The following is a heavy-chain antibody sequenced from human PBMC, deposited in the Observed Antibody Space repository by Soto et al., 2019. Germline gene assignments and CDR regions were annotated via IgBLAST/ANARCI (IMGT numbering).Heavy chain of an antibody. CDR3: ARALEQQLVFDY. D-gene: IGHD6-13*01. CDR1: GGTFSSYT. V-gene: IGHV1-69*02. Sequence: SVKVSCKASGGTFSSYTISWVRQAPGQGLEWMGRIIPILGIANYAQKFQGRVTITADKSTSTAYMELSSLRSEDTAVYYCARALEQQLVFDYWGQGTLVTVSS. J-gene: IGHJ4*02. CDR2: IIPILGIA.